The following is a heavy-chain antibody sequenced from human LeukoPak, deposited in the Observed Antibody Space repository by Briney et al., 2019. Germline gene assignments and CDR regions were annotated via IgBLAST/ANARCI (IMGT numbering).Heavy chain of an antibody. V-gene: IGHV1-69*06. J-gene: IGHJ4*02. CDR2: IIPIFGTA. Sequence: SSVKVSCKASGGTFSSYAISWVRQAPGQGLEWMGGIIPIFGTANYAQKFQGRVTITADKSTSTAYMELSSLRAEDTAVYYCAGGDIVAYYIDYWGQGTLVTVSS. CDR1: GGTFSSYA. CDR3: AGGDIVAYYIDY. D-gene: IGHD5-12*01.